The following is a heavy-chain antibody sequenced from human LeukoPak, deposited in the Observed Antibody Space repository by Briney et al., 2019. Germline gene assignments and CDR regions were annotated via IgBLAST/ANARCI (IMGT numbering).Heavy chain of an antibody. D-gene: IGHD2-15*01. CDR3: ARAGRIGNYYYYGMDV. CDR2: ISYDGSNK. Sequence: GRSLRLSCAASGFTFSSYAMHWVRQAPGKGLEWVAVISYDGSNKYYADSVKGRFTISRDNSKNTLYLQMNSLRAEDTAVYYCARAGRIGNYYYYGMDVWGQGTTVTVSS. J-gene: IGHJ6*02. V-gene: IGHV3-30*04. CDR1: GFTFSSYA.